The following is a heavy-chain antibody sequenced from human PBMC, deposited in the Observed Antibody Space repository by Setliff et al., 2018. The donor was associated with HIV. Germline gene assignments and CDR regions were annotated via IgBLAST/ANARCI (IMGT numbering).Heavy chain of an antibody. CDR2: MNPNRGNT. D-gene: IGHD3-10*01. J-gene: IGHJ4*02. V-gene: IGHV1-8*02. CDR1: GYTFTNYY. CDR3: ARAGGLRMDRGVVSDY. Sequence: ASVKVSCKASGYTFTNYYMHWVRQAPGQGLEWMGWMNPNRGNTGYAQKFQGRVSMTRNTSISTAYMELSSLRSDDTAMYYCARAGGLRMDRGVVSDYWGQGTLVTVSS.